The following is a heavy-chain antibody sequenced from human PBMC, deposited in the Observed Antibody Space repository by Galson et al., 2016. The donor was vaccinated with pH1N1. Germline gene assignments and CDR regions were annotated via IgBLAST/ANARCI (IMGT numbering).Heavy chain of an antibody. CDR1: GFSFSNYG. CDR3: AKDRPQMMLRYFDWLLGDAMDV. J-gene: IGHJ6*02. Sequence: SLRLSCAASGFSFSNYGMHWVRQAPGKGPEWVAVISFDGSNKSYADSVKGRVTISRDNSQTTVFLLLDSLRPEDTAVYHCAKDRPQMMLRYFDWLLGDAMDVWGQGTTVIVSS. V-gene: IGHV3-30*18. D-gene: IGHD3-9*01. CDR2: ISFDGSNK.